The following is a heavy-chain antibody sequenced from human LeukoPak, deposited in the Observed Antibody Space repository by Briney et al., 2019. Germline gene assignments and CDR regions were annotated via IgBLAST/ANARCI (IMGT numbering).Heavy chain of an antibody. Sequence: GGSLRLSCAASGFSFTGYWMTWVRQAPGKGLEWVARLNPDGSERNYAGSVEGRFTVFGDNAKSSLFLQMHSLRVEDTAVYYCARGGYSFDYLGQGTLVTVSS. V-gene: IGHV3-7*01. CDR2: LNPDGSER. CDR1: GFSFTGYW. D-gene: IGHD5-12*01. CDR3: ARGGYSFDY. J-gene: IGHJ4*02.